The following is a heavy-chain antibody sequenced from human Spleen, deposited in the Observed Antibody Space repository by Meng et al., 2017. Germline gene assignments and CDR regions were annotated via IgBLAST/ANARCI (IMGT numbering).Heavy chain of an antibody. Sequence: SETLSLTCAVYGGSFSTYFWTWIRQPPGKGLEWIGEINHSGSTNYNPSLKSRVTISADTSKNQLSLKLSSVTAADTAVYYCARGEGRQQLIRRPRFDPWGQGTLVTVSS. CDR1: GGSFSTYF. V-gene: IGHV4-34*01. J-gene: IGHJ5*02. CDR3: ARGEGRQQLIRRPRFDP. CDR2: INHSGST. D-gene: IGHD6-13*01.